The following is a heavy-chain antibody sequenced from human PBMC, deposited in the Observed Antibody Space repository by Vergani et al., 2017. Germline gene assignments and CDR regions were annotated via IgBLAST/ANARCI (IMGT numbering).Heavy chain of an antibody. CDR1: GGSISSYF. CDR3: ARVASSYQVDY. Sequence: QVQPQESGPGLVKPSETLSLTCIVSGGSISSYFWNWILQPPGKGLEWIGDIYYSGSTNYNPSLKSRVTISVDTSKNQFSLKLSSVTAADTAVYYCARVASSYQVDYWGQGTLVTVSS. J-gene: IGHJ4*02. CDR2: IYYSGST. V-gene: IGHV4-59*01. D-gene: IGHD1-26*01.